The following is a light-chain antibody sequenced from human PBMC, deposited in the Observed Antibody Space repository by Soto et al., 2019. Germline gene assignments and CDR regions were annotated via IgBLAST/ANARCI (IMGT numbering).Light chain of an antibody. J-gene: IGLJ1*01. CDR3: CSRTTSSTYV. V-gene: IGLV2-14*01. CDR1: SSDLGGSNY. Sequence: QSALTQPASVSGSPGQSITISCTGTSSDLGGSNYVSWYQHHPGKAPKLLISEVSNRPSGVSNRFSVSKSGATASLTISGLQTEDEADYYCCSRTTSSTYVFGTGTKLTVL. CDR2: EVS.